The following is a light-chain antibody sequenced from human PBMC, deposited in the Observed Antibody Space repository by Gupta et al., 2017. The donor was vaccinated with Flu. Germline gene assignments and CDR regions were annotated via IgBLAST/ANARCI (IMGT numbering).Light chain of an antibody. J-gene: IGLJ3*02. CDR1: SLRNYY. CDR2: GKD. Sequence: ELTQDPAVSVALGQTVRITCQGDSLRNYYANWYQHKPGQAPVVVIHGKDKRRSGIQERFSGSSSGSTAALTTTGAQAEDEADYYCDARDTSGNHMVFGGGTKLTVL. V-gene: IGLV3-19*01. CDR3: DARDTSGNHMV.